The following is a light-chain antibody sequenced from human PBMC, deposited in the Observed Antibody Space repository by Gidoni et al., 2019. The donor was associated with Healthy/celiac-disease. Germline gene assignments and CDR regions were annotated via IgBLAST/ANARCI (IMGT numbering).Light chain of an antibody. CDR3: QQSYSTPQT. Sequence: QTTQSPSSLSASVGDRVTITCRGSQSISSYLNWYQQKPGKAPALLIDSSSSYQSGVPSRFSGSGSGTDFTLTISSLQPEDFATYYCQQSYSTPQTFGQGTKLEIK. J-gene: IGKJ2*01. V-gene: IGKV1-39*01. CDR2: SSS. CDR1: QSISSY.